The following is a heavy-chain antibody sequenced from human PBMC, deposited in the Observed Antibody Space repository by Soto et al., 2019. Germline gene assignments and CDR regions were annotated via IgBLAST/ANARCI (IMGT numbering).Heavy chain of an antibody. J-gene: IGHJ6*02. CDR2: IYTSRST. CDR1: GGSISSYY. CDR3: AREHPTVRGVTFYYYYYGMDV. V-gene: IGHV4-4*07. D-gene: IGHD3-10*01. Sequence: PSETLSLTCTVSGGSISSYYWSWIRQPAGKGLEWIGRIYTSRSTNYNPSHKSRVTMSVDTSKNQFSLKLSSVTAADTAVYYCAREHPTVRGVTFYYYYYGMDVWGQGTTVIVSS.